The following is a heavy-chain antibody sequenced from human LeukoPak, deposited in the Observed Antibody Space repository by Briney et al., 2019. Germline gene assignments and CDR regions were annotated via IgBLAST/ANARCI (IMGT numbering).Heavy chain of an antibody. V-gene: IGHV1-2*02. CDR2: INPNSGDT. J-gene: IGHJ4*02. Sequence: ASVTVSCKASGYTFTGYYMHWVRPAPGQGLEWMGWINPNSGDTKYAQKLLGRVTVTRDTSISTAYMQLSTLRSYDTDVYYCARGEAVNYHYSGFGYFNEVDYWGQGTLVTVSS. CDR1: GYTFTGYY. D-gene: IGHD3-16*01. CDR3: ARGEAVNYHYSGFGYFNEVDY.